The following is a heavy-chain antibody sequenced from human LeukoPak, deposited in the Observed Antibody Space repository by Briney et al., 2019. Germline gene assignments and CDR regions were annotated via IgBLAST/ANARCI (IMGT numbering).Heavy chain of an antibody. V-gene: IGHV3-13*01. D-gene: IGHD1-1*01. CDR1: GFTFSDYD. CDR2: IGTAGDT. Sequence: PGGSLRLSCAASGFTFSDYDMHWVRQATGKGLEWVSAIGTAGDTYYTGSVKGRFTTSRENAKNSLYLQMNSLRAGDTAVYYCARVAKERVGGVYYFDYWGQGTLVTVSS. CDR3: ARVAKERVGGVYYFDY. J-gene: IGHJ4*02.